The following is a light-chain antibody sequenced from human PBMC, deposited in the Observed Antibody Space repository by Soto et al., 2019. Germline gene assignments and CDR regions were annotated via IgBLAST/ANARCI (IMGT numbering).Light chain of an antibody. CDR3: HQDGRSPVLFT. V-gene: IGKV3-20*01. Sequence: EIVLTQSPGTLSLSPGERATLSCRASQSVSNTYLAWYQQKPGQAPRLLIYDASSRATGIPDRFSGSGSGTDFTLTIIRLEPENFAVYYCHQDGRSPVLFTCGPGTKVDIK. CDR1: QSVSNTY. J-gene: IGKJ3*01. CDR2: DAS.